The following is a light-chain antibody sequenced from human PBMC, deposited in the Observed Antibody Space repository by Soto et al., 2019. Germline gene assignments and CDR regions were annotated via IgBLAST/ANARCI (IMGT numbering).Light chain of an antibody. CDR3: QQLNSYPSIT. CDR1: QGVRSY. J-gene: IGKJ3*01. V-gene: IGKV1-9*01. CDR2: GAS. Sequence: IQLTQSPSSLSVSVGDRVTITCRASQGVRSYLALYQQKPEQAPKLLIYGASTLQSGVPSRFSGSGSGTDFTLTISNLQPEDFATYYCQQLNSYPSITFGPGTTVDVK.